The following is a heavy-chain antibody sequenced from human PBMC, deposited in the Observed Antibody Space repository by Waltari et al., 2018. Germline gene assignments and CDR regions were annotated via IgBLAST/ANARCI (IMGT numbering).Heavy chain of an antibody. Sequence: EVQLVESGGGLVQPGGSLRLSCAASGFTFSSYWMHWVRQAPGKGPGCVSRINSDGNNTTNADSVKGRFTISRDNAKNTLYLQMNSLRAEDTAVYYCARASLLWGRGTLVTVSS. CDR1: GFTFSSYW. V-gene: IGHV3-74*01. J-gene: IGHJ2*01. CDR3: ARASLL. CDR2: INSDGNNT.